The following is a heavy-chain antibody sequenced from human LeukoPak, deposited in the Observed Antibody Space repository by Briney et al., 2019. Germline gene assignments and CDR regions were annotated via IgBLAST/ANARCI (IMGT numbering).Heavy chain of an antibody. CDR1: GGTFSSYA. D-gene: IGHD3-10*01. CDR3: ARDLIIRGSSAWYFDY. V-gene: IGHV1-69*06. Sequence: SVKVSCKASGGTFSSYAISWVRQAPGQGLEWMGGIIPIFGTANYAQKFQGRVTITADKSTSTAYMELSSLRSEDTAVYYCARDLIIRGSSAWYFDYWGQGTLVTVSS. CDR2: IIPIFGTA. J-gene: IGHJ4*02.